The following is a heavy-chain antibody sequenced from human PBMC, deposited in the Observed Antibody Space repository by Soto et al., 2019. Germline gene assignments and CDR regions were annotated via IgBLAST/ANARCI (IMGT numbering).Heavy chain of an antibody. Sequence: PSEPLSLTCTVSGGSISSYYWSWIRQPPGKGLEWIGYIYYSGSTNYNPSLKSRVTISVDTSKNQFSLKLSSVTAADTAMYYCARDRGSSWSFFDYWGQGTLVTVSS. V-gene: IGHV4-59*12. CDR2: IYYSGST. CDR3: ARDRGSSWSFFDY. D-gene: IGHD6-13*01. CDR1: GGSISSYY. J-gene: IGHJ4*02.